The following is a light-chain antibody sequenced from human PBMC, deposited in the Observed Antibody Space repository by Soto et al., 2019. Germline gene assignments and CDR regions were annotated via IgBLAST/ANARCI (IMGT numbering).Light chain of an antibody. CDR3: QQYNNWPPLT. CDR2: GAS. J-gene: IGKJ1*01. V-gene: IGKV3-15*01. Sequence: EIVMTQSPATLSVSPGERATLSCRASQRVSSNLAWYQQKPGQAPRLLIYGASTMATGIPARFSGSGSGTEFTPTISSLQSEDFAVYYCQQYNNWPPLTFGQGTKVEIK. CDR1: QRVSSN.